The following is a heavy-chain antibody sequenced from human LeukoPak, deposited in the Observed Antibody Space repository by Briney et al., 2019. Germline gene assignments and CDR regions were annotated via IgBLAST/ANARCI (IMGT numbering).Heavy chain of an antibody. D-gene: IGHD3-3*01. J-gene: IGHJ4*02. CDR1: GFTFRKYA. CDR2: ISFDGNNK. V-gene: IGHV3-30*04. CDR3: AREDITTYYDY. Sequence: PGGSLRLSCAASGFTFRKYAMHWVRQAPGKGLEWVGVISFDGNNKYYADSVKGRLTISRDNSKNTLYLQMNTLRTEDTAVYYCAREDITTYYDYWGQGTLVTVSS.